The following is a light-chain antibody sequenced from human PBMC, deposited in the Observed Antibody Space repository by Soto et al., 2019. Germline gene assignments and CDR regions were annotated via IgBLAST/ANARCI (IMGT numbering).Light chain of an antibody. J-gene: IGKJ2*01. CDR2: GAS. V-gene: IGKV3-15*01. CDR1: QSVSSN. Sequence: EIVMTQSPATLSVSPGERATLSCRASQSVSSNLAWYQQKPGQAPRLLIYGASTRATGIPARFSGSGSGTEFILTINSLQSEDFAVYYCKHYNNWPEFGQGTKLEIK. CDR3: KHYNNWPE.